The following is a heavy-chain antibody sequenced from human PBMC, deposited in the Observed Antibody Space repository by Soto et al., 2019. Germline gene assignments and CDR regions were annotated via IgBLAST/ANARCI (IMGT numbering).Heavy chain of an antibody. J-gene: IGHJ1*01. CDR3: AGGGAYCSGGSCYDFPH. CDR1: GGTFSSYA. CDR2: IIPIFGTA. V-gene: IGHV1-69*01. D-gene: IGHD2-15*01. Sequence: QVQLVQSGAEVKKPGSSVKVSCKASGGTFSSYAISWVRQAPGQGLEWMGGIIPIFGTANYAQKFQGRVTITADESTSTGYMALSSPRSEDTAVYYWAGGGAYCSGGSCYDFPHWGQGTLVTVSS.